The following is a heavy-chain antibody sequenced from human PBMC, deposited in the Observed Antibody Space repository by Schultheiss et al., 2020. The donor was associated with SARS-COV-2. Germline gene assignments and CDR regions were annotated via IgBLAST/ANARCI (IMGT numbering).Heavy chain of an antibody. CDR1: GFTFSSYW. CDR2: VNSDGSNT. J-gene: IGHJ4*02. Sequence: GGSLRLSCAASGFTFSSYWMHWVRQAPGKGLVWVSHVNSDGSNTIDADSVKGRFTISRDNAKNTLYLQMNSLRAEDTAVYYCARDIMSRNYFDYSGQGTLVTFSS. D-gene: IGHD6-13*01. CDR3: ARDIMSRNYFDY. V-gene: IGHV3-74*01.